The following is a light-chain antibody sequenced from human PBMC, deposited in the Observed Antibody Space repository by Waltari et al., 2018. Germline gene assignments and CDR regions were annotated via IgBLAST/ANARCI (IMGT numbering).Light chain of an antibody. Sequence: QSVLTQPPSLSAAPGQQVTISCSATSRDVGGSNSVSWYQQLPGKAPTAVIYDFSRRPSGVPDRFTGSRSGNTATLTISGLQAEDEADYHCCSYAGTYTWLFGGGTKLTVL. CDR1: SRDVGGSNS. V-gene: IGLV2-11*01. CDR3: CSYAGTYTWL. J-gene: IGLJ3*02. CDR2: DFS.